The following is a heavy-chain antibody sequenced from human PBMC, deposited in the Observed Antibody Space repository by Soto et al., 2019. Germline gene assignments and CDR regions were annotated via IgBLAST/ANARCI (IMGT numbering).Heavy chain of an antibody. Sequence: PGGSLRLSCAASGFTFSSYSMNWVRQAPGKGLEWVSYISSSSSTIYYADSVKGRFTISRDNAKNSLYLQMNSLRAEDTAVYYCARAYDSSGYAEFDPWGQGTLVTVSS. D-gene: IGHD3-22*01. J-gene: IGHJ5*02. CDR2: ISSSSSTI. CDR1: GFTFSSYS. CDR3: ARAYDSSGYAEFDP. V-gene: IGHV3-48*01.